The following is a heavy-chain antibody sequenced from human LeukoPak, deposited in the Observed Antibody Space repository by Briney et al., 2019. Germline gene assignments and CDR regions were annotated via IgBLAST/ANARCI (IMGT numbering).Heavy chain of an antibody. CDR3: ARDRGDYDY. Sequence: GGSLRLSCAASGFTFSSYAMSWVRQAPGKGLEWVSAISGSGGSTYYADSVKGRFAISRDNAKNSLYLQMNSLRAEDTAVYYCARDRGDYDYWGQGTLVTVSS. CDR1: GFTFSSYA. V-gene: IGHV3-23*01. J-gene: IGHJ4*02. CDR2: ISGSGGST. D-gene: IGHD4-17*01.